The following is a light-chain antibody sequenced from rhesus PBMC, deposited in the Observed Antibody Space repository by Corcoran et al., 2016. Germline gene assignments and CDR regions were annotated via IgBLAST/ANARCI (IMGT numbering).Light chain of an antibody. Sequence: DIQMTQSPSSLSASVGDRVTITCRASENVNNYLHWYQQKPGKAPKILIYKASTLESGVPSRFSGNGSGTAFTLTISSLQPEDFASYYCQHSYGTPFTFGPGTKLDIK. CDR1: ENVNNY. CDR2: KAS. CDR3: QHSYGTPFT. J-gene: IGKJ3*01. V-gene: IGKV1-74*01.